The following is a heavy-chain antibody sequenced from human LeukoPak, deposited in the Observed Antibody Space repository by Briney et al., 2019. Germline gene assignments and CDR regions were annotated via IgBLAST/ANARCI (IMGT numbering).Heavy chain of an antibody. CDR3: ARDGGRRGWFDP. CDR2: IYDSGSP. CDR1: GGSLSSYY. Sequence: SETLSLTCTVSGGSLSSYYWTWIRQPAGKGLEWIGYIYDSGSPNYNPSLKSRVTISLDTSKNQFSLMLNSVTPADTAVYFCARDGGRRGWFDPWGQGALVTVSS. V-gene: IGHV4-59*01. J-gene: IGHJ5*02.